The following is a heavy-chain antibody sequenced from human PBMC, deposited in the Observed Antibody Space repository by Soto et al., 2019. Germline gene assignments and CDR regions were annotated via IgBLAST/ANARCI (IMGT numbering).Heavy chain of an antibody. CDR2: IYDSGST. D-gene: IGHD4-17*01. CDR3: VRFSYTTTVPSFDY. J-gene: IGHJ4*02. V-gene: IGHV4-59*08. Sequence: QVQLQESGPGLVKPSETLSLTCTVSGDSITSNYWSWIRQPPGEGLEWIGHIYDSGSTSYNPSLKRRVTMSVDTSKNQFSLRLSSVAAADTAVYYCVRFSYTTTVPSFDYWGQGTLVTVSS. CDR1: GDSITSNY.